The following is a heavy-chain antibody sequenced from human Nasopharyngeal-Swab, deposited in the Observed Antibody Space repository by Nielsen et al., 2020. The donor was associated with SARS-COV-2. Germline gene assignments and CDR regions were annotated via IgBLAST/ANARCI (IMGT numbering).Heavy chain of an antibody. J-gene: IGHJ4*02. Sequence: ASVKVSCKASGYTFTTYGISWVRQAPGQGLEWMGWISPYNGKTKYAQKFQDRVTMTTDTSTSTVYMELRSLRSDDTAVYFCARDPRGPDYWGQGTLVTVSS. CDR1: GYTFTTYG. CDR3: ARDPRGPDY. D-gene: IGHD6-25*01. CDR2: ISPYNGKT. V-gene: IGHV1-18*01.